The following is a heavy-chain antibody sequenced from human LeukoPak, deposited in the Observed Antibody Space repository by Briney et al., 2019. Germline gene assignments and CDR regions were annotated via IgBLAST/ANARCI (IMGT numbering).Heavy chain of an antibody. J-gene: IGHJ4*02. CDR1: GVTFRSYA. CDR2: ISGSGGST. D-gene: IGHD3-9*01. V-gene: IGHV3-23*01. Sequence: QTGGSLRLSCAASGVTFRSYAMSWVRQAPRKGLEWVSGISGSGGSTYYAESVNGRFTISRDKSKNTLYLQMNSLRAEDTAVYYCAKDRYDILTGYYPSGDFDHWGQGTLVTVSS. CDR3: AKDRYDILTGYYPSGDFDH.